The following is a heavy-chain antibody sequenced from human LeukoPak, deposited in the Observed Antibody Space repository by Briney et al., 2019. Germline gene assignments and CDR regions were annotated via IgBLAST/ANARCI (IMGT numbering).Heavy chain of an antibody. D-gene: IGHD5-18*01. J-gene: IGHJ4*02. CDR2: IIPIFGTA. CDR3: ARGLHNTAMVYYFDY. CDR1: GYTFTVYY. V-gene: IGHV1-69*13. Sequence: SVTVSCKASGYTFTVYYMHWVRQAPGQGLEWMGGIIPIFGTANYAQKFQGRVTITAHGSTSTAYMELSSLRSEDTAVYYCARGLHNTAMVYYFDYWGQGTLVTVSS.